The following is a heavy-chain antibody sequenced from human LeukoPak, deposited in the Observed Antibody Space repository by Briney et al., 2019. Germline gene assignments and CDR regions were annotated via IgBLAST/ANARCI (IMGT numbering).Heavy chain of an antibody. CDR2: ISYDGSNK. CDR1: GFTFSSYA. J-gene: IGHJ4*02. CDR3: AKVGDNWDFDY. V-gene: IGHV3-30*18. Sequence: QPGGSLRLSCAASGFTFSSYAMSWVRQAPGKGLEWVAVISYDGSNKYYADSVKGRFTISRDNSKNTLYLQMNSLRAEDTAVYYCAKVGDNWDFDYWGQGTLVTVSS. D-gene: IGHD1-1*01.